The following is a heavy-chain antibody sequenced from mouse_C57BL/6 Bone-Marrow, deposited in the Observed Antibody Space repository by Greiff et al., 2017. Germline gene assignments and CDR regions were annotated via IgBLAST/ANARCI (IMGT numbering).Heavy chain of an antibody. CDR2: IDPENGAT. CDR3: TTAITTVVADY. CDR1: GFNIKDDY. J-gene: IGHJ2*01. D-gene: IGHD1-1*01. Sequence: VQLQQSGAELVRPGASVTLSCTASGFNIKDDYMHWVKQRPEQGLEWIGWIDPENGATEYASKFPGTATITADTSSNTAYLQLSSLTSEDTAVYYCTTAITTVVADYWGQGTTLTVSS. V-gene: IGHV14-4*01.